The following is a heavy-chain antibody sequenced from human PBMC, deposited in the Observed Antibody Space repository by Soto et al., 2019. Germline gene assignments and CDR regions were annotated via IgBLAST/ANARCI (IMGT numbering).Heavy chain of an antibody. CDR1: GGSISSGNYY. CDR2: IYYSGTT. D-gene: IGHD3-9*01. V-gene: IGHV4-30-4*01. Sequence: SETLSLTCPVSGGSISSGNYYWSWVRQPPGKGLEWIGYIYYSGTTHYNPSLKSRLIISVDTSKNQFALKLISVTAADTAVYYCASVDYDILTGYPSHDAFDIWGQGTMVTV. CDR3: ASVDYDILTGYPSHDAFDI. J-gene: IGHJ3*02.